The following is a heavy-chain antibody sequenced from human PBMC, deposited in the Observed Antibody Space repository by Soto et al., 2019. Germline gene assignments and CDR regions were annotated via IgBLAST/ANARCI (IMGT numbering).Heavy chain of an antibody. CDR2: IDLENGET. Sequence: GASVKVSCKASGYTITELSINWVRQAPGEGVEWMGGIDLENGETIYAQRFQGRVTMTEESSADTPYMELSSLRTEDTAVYYCAIVVLRSNQFDHWGQGTMVTVSS. CDR1: GYTITELS. D-gene: IGHD4-4*01. CDR3: AIVVLRSNQFDH. J-gene: IGHJ4*02. V-gene: IGHV1-24*01.